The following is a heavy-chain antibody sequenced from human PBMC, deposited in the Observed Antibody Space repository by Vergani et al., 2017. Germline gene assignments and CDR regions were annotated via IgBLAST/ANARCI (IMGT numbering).Heavy chain of an antibody. D-gene: IGHD3-10*01. CDR2: IVVGSGNT. J-gene: IGHJ6*02. V-gene: IGHV1-58*02. Sequence: QMQLVQSGPEVKKTGTSVKVSCKASGFTFTSSAMQWVRQARGQSLEWIGWIVVGSGNTNYAQKFQERVTMTRDMSTRTAYMELSSLRSEDTAVYYCAAGVPMVRGVIKRYYYGMDVWGQGTTVTVSS. CDR1: GFTFTSSA. CDR3: AAGVPMVRGVIKRYYYGMDV.